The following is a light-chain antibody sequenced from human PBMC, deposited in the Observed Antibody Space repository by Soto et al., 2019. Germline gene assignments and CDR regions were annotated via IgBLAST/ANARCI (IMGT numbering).Light chain of an antibody. V-gene: IGLV2-8*01. CDR2: EVS. Sequence: QSVLTQPPSASGSPGQSVTISCTGTSSDVGGYNYVSWYQQHPGKAPKVMIYEVSKRPSGVPDRFSGSKSGNTASLTVSGLQAEDEADYCCSSCAGSNNLRVFGTGTKVTVL. J-gene: IGLJ1*01. CDR1: SSDVGGYNY. CDR3: SSCAGSNNLRV.